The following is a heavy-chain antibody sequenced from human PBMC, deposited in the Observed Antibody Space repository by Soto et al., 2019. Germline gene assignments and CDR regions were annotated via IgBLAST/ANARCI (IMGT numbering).Heavy chain of an antibody. D-gene: IGHD3-10*01. Sequence: PSETLSLTCAFYGGSFDDFYWSWVRQSPGKGLEWIGEISHDGGTNYSPSLASRISISADTSKNQFSLHLKSVTAADTGLYYCARGQLVWYGDLTPYSRDMDVWGQGTTVTVSS. V-gene: IGHV4-34*01. CDR1: GGSFDDFY. CDR3: ARGQLVWYGDLTPYSRDMDV. J-gene: IGHJ6*02. CDR2: ISHDGGT.